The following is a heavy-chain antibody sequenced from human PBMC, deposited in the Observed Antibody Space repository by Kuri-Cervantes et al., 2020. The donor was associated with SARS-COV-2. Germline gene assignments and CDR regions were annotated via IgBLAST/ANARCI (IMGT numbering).Heavy chain of an antibody. J-gene: IGHJ4*02. D-gene: IGHD3-22*01. CDR1: GFPLGTYA. V-gene: IGHV3-23*01. Sequence: GESLKISCAASGFPLGTYALTWVRQAPGKGLDWVSSLSSGGFITYYAGSAKGRFTISSDVSKNTVHLQMDRLRGEDTAIYYCARSRVGPDSSGYYFDHWGQGIPVTVSS. CDR3: ARSRVGPDSSGYYFDH. CDR2: LSSGGFIT.